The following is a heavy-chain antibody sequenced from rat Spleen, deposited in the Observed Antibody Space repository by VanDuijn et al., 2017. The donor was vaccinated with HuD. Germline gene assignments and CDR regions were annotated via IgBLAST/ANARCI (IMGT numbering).Heavy chain of an antibody. Sequence: EVQLVESGGGRVQPGRSLKLSCVASGITFNNYWMTWIRQAPGKGLEWVASISNAGDTYYPDSVKGRFTISRDNAQNTLYLQMSSLRSEDTATYYCTRGYAHYWGQGVMVTVSS. D-gene: IGHD1-12*01. CDR2: ISNAGDT. J-gene: IGHJ2*01. CDR1: GITFNNYW. CDR3: TRGYAHY. V-gene: IGHV5-31*01.